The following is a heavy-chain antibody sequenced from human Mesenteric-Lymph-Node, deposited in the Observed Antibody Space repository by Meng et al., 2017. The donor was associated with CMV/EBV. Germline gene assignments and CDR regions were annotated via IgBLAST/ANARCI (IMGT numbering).Heavy chain of an antibody. V-gene: IGHV1-8*01. CDR1: GYTFTSYD. Sequence: ASVKVSCKASGYTFTSYDINWVRQAPGQGLEWMGRIKPNSSKTDYEQKLQGRVTITRDTAISTAYMDLSSLRSDDTAVYFCARGLDYYDFWGQGTLVTVSS. CDR2: IKPNSSKT. J-gene: IGHJ4*02. CDR3: ARGLDYYDF.